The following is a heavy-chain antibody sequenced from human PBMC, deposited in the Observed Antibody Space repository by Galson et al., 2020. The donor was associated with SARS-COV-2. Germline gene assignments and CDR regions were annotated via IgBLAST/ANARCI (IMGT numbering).Heavy chain of an antibody. V-gene: IGHV1-3*01. CDR1: GYTFTSYA. D-gene: IGHD3-3*01. Sequence: ASVKVSCKASGYTFTSYAMHWVRQAPGQRLEWMGWINAGNGNTKYSQKFQGRVTITRDTSASTAYMELSSLRSEDTAVYYCASPNYDFWSGYSYYYGMDVWGQGTTVTVSS. CDR3: ASPNYDFWSGYSYYYGMDV. CDR2: INAGNGNT. J-gene: IGHJ6*02.